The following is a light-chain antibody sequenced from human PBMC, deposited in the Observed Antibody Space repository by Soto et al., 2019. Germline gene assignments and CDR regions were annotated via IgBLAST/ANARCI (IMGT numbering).Light chain of an antibody. J-gene: IGKJ1*01. CDR1: QSISNF. CDR2: AAS. CDR3: QQGFSSWT. Sequence: DIQMTQSPSSLSASVGDRVTITCRASQSISNFLNWYQQKPGKVPKLLIYAASSLHSEVPSRFSGSGSGTDFTLTINSLQPEDFATYYCQQGFSSWTFGQGTKVEMK. V-gene: IGKV1-39*01.